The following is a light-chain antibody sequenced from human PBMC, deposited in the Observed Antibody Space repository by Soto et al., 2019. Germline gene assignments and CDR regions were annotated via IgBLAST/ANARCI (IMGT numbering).Light chain of an antibody. V-gene: IGLV2-14*03. Sequence: QSLLTQPDSLSWSTGQSITISCTGTSSDVGGYIYASWYQHHPGKAPKLMIFDVSNRPSGVSNRFSGSKSGNTASLTISGLQPEDEADYYCSSYTTSNTRQIVFGTGT. CDR1: SSDVGGYIY. J-gene: IGLJ1*01. CDR2: DVS. CDR3: SSYTTSNTRQIV.